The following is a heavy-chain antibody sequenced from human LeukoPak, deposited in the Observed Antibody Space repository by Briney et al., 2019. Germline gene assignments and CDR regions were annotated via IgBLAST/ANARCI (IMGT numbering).Heavy chain of an antibody. CDR2: ISSSGGTI. D-gene: IGHD3-3*01. CDR3: ARGFLEWLLYH. Sequence: GGSLRLSCAASGFTFSSYEMNWVRQAPGKGLEWVSYISSSGGTIYYADSVKGRFTISRDNAKNSLYLQMNSLRAEDTAVYYCARGFLEWLLYHWGQGTLVTVSS. CDR1: GFTFSSYE. J-gene: IGHJ5*02. V-gene: IGHV3-48*03.